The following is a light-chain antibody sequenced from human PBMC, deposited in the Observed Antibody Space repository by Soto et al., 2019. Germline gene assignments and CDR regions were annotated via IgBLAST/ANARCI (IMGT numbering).Light chain of an antibody. V-gene: IGKV3-20*01. CDR1: QSVSNNY. CDR2: GAS. Sequence: ESVLTLSQGTLSLSPGERSTLSCRASQSVSNNYLAWYQQKPGQAPRLLIYGASNRDTGIPDRFSGSGSGTDFTLTISRLEPEDIAVYYCNQYGSSGPFGQGTKVDIK. J-gene: IGKJ1*01. CDR3: NQYGSSGP.